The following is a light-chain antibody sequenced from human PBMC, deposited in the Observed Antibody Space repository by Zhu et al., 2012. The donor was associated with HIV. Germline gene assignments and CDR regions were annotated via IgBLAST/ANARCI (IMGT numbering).Light chain of an antibody. CDR3: QQSYSYPPT. J-gene: IGKJ2*01. CDR2: ATS. Sequence: AIRMTQSPSSFSASTGDRVTITCRASQNISSYLAWYQQKPGRAPNLLIYATSTLQSGVPSRFSGSGSGTDFTLTISCLQSEDFATYYCQQSYSYPPTFGQGTKLEIK. CDR1: QNISSY. V-gene: IGKV1-8*01.